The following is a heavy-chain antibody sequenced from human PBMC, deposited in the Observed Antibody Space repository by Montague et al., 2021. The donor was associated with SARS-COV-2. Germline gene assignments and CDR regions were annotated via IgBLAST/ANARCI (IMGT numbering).Heavy chain of an antibody. Sequence: SETLSLTCTVSVGSISNYYWTWIRHPPGKGLVWIGYIYDSGSANYNHSLKSRSTISVDTSNNQYSLRLSFVTAADTAAYYCARAYCGGDCHVGPWGQGILVTVSS. CDR1: VGSISNYY. CDR2: IYDSGSA. D-gene: IGHD2-21*02. J-gene: IGHJ5*02. V-gene: IGHV4-59*01. CDR3: ARAYCGGDCHVGP.